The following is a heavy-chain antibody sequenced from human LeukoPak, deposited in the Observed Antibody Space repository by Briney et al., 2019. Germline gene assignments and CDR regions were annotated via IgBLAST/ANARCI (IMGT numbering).Heavy chain of an antibody. Sequence: KPSETLSLTCAVYGGSFSGYYWSWIRQPPGKGLEWIGEINHSGGTDYKPSLKSRVTISVGTSKNQFSLKLSSVTAADTAAYYCATYAGRDSSSFIQNYWGQGTLVTVSS. D-gene: IGHD6-6*01. CDR3: ATYAGRDSSSFIQNY. J-gene: IGHJ4*02. CDR2: INHSGGT. V-gene: IGHV4-34*01. CDR1: GGSFSGYY.